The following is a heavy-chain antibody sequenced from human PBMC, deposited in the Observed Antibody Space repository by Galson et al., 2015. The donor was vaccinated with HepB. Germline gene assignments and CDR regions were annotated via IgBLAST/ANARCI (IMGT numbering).Heavy chain of an antibody. CDR3: AKGNIAGIPAAPYS. CDR1: GFTFTSFA. D-gene: IGHD2-2*01. J-gene: IGHJ4*02. Sequence: SLRLSCAAFGFTFTSFAMNWLRQAPGKAPEWVSVISGSGGATYYANSVKGRFSISRDNSASTLSLQMNSLSAEDTAIYYCAKGNIAGIPAAPYSWGQGIPVTVSS. V-gene: IGHV3-23*01. CDR2: ISGSGGAT.